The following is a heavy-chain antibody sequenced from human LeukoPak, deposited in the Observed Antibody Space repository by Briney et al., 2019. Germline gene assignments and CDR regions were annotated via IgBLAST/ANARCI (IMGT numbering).Heavy chain of an antibody. J-gene: IGHJ4*02. CDR1: GFTFSSYW. CDR2: IKQDGSEK. V-gene: IGHV3-7*03. Sequence: LAGGSLRLSCAASGFTFSSYWMSWVRQAPGKGLEWVANIKQDGSEKYYVDSVKGRFTISRDNAKNSLYLQMNSLRAEDTAVYYCAREEDSGIQPWPHYWGQGTLVTVSS. D-gene: IGHD5-18*01. CDR3: AREEDSGIQPWPHY.